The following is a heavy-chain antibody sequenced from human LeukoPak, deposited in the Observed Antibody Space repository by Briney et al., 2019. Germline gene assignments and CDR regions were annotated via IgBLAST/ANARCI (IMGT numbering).Heavy chain of an antibody. CDR1: GGSISSYY. Sequence: ETLSLTCTVSGGSISSYYWSWIRQPPGKGLEWIGYIYYSGSTNYNPSLKSRVTISVDTSKNQFSLKLSSVTAADTAVYYRARDDMKRAFDIWGQGTMVTVSS. J-gene: IGHJ3*02. CDR2: IYYSGST. CDR3: ARDDMKRAFDI. V-gene: IGHV4-59*01. D-gene: IGHD3-9*01.